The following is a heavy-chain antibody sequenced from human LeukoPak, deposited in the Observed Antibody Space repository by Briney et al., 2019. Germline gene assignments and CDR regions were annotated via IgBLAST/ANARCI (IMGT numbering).Heavy chain of an antibody. CDR3: ARWGMATQNFDY. CDR2: IYYSGST. V-gene: IGHV4-39*07. Sequence: SETLSLTCTVSGGSISSSSYYWGWIRQLPGKGLEWIGSIYYSGSTYYNPSLKSRVTISVDTSKNQFSLKLSSVTAADTAVYYCARWGMATQNFDYWGQGTLVTVSS. J-gene: IGHJ4*02. CDR1: GGSISSSSYY. D-gene: IGHD5-24*01.